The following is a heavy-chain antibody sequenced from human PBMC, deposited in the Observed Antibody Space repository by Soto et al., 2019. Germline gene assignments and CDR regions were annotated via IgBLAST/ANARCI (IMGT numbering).Heavy chain of an antibody. CDR1: GVSISSSSYY. V-gene: IGHV4-39*01. Sequence: SETLSLTCTVSGVSISSSSYYWGWMRQPPGKGLEWIGSIYYSGSTYYNPSLKSRVTISVDTSKNQFSLKLSSVTAADTAVYYCAASYDSSGYYLSVFDYWGQGTLVTVSS. CDR2: IYYSGST. D-gene: IGHD3-22*01. CDR3: AASYDSSGYYLSVFDY. J-gene: IGHJ4*02.